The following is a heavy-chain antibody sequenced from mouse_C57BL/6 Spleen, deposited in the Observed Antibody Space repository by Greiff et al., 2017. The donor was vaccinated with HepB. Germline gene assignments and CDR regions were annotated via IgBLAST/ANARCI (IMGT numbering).Heavy chain of an antibody. Sequence: VQLQQSGAELARPGASVKLSCKASGYTFTSYGISWVKQRTGQGLEWIGEIYPRSGNTYYNEKFKGKATLTADKSSSTAYMELRSLTSEDSAVYFCARGEDSPWYFDVWGTGTTVTVSS. CDR2: IYPRSGNT. CDR3: ARGEDSPWYFDV. CDR1: GYTFTSYG. V-gene: IGHV1-81*01. J-gene: IGHJ1*03.